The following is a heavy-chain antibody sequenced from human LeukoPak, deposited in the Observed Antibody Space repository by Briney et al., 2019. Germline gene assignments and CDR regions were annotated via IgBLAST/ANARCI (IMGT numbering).Heavy chain of an antibody. J-gene: IGHJ4*02. CDR1: GYTFSNYG. Sequence: SVKVSCKASGYTFSNYGISWVRQAPGQGLEWMGGIIPIFGTANYAQKFQGRVTITADKSTSTAYMELSSLRSEDTAVYYCARDRSSSGLFDYWGQGTLVTVSS. D-gene: IGHD6-19*01. CDR3: ARDRSSSGLFDY. CDR2: IIPIFGTA. V-gene: IGHV1-69*06.